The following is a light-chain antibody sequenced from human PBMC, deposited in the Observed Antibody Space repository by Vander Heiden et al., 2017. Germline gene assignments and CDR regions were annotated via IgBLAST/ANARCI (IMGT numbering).Light chain of an antibody. Sequence: DIQMTQYPSTLSASVGDRVTITCRASQSISSWLAWYQQKPGKAPKLLIEKASSLESGGPSRFSGSGSGTEFTLTISSLQPDDFATYYRQQYNRYPVTFGPVTKVDIK. CDR1: QSISSW. V-gene: IGKV1-5*03. J-gene: IGKJ3*01. CDR2: KAS. CDR3: QQYNRYPVT.